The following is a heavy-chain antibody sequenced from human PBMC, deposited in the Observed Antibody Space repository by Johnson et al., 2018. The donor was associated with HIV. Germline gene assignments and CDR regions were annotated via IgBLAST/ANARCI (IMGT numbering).Heavy chain of an antibody. V-gene: IGHV3-30*02. Sequence: HVQLVESGGGVVQPGGSLRLSCAASGFTFSSYGMHWVRQAPGKGLEWVAFIRYDGSNKYYVDSVKGRFTISRDNSKNTLYLQMNSLRAEDTAMYYCARVVYDSSGYDWVDAFDIWGQGTMVTVSS. CDR3: ARVVYDSSGYDWVDAFDI. CDR1: GFTFSSYG. D-gene: IGHD3-22*01. J-gene: IGHJ3*02. CDR2: IRYDGSNK.